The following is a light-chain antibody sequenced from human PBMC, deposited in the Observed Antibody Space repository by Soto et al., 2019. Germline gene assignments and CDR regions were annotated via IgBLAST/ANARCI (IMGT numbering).Light chain of an antibody. CDR1: HIVSTTY. CDR3: QQFGGSPMCT. J-gene: IGKJ2*02. CDR2: GSS. V-gene: IGKV3-20*01. Sequence: EIVLTQSAGTLSLSPGERATLSCRASHIVSTTYLAWYQQKPGQAPRLLIYGSSSRAPGIPDRFSGSVSGTDFTLTISRLEPDDFAVYYCQQFGGSPMCTFGQGTKLEIK.